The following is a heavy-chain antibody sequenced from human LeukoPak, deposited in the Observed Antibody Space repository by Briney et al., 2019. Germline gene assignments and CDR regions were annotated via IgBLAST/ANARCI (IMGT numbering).Heavy chain of an antibody. J-gene: IGHJ3*02. V-gene: IGHV4-61*02. CDR3: AGAGWDCGGDCYSGYAFDI. CDR1: GGSISSGSYY. CDR2: IYTSGST. Sequence: PSETLSLTCTVSGGSISSGSYYWSWIRQPAGKGLEWIGRIYTSGSTNYNPSLKSRVTISVDTSKNQFSLKLSSVTAADTAGYYCAGAGWDCGGDCYSGYAFDIWGQGTMVTVSS. D-gene: IGHD2-21*01.